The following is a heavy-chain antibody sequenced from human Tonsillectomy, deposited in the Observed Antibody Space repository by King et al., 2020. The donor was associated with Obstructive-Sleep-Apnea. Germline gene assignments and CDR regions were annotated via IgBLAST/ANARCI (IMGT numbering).Heavy chain of an antibody. CDR1: GFSFSDYY. Sequence: VQLVESGGGLVKPGGSLRLSCAASGFSFSDYYMSWIRQAPGKGLEWLSYISGSASITNDADSVKGRFSISRDNAKNSLYLQMNSLRAEDTAVYYCARSRASITIFGVVPYFDYWGQGTQVTVSS. CDR2: ISGSASIT. D-gene: IGHD3-3*01. CDR3: ARSRASITIFGVVPYFDY. J-gene: IGHJ4*02. V-gene: IGHV3-11*06.